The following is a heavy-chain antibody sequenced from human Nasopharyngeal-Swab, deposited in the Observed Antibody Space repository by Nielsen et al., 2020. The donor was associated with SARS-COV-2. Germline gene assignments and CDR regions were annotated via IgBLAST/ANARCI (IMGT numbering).Heavy chain of an antibody. D-gene: IGHD2-2*01. CDR1: GFTFSSHW. CDR2: ISEDGSIT. Sequence: GESLKISCEASGFTFSSHWLHWVRQAPGEGLVWVSRISEDGSITTYADSVKGRFTISRDNAKNTLFLQMHSLRADDTAIYYCASQLGHPDSWGQGTLVTVSS. V-gene: IGHV3-74*01. J-gene: IGHJ4*02. CDR3: ASQLGHPDS.